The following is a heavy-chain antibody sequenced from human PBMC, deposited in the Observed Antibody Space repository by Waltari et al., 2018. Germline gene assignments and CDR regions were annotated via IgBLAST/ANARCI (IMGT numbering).Heavy chain of an antibody. D-gene: IGHD1-1*01. CDR2: INPSGGNT. V-gene: IGHV1-46*01. J-gene: IGHJ6*03. CDR3: ARDHNGAGTTLDYYYYMDV. CDR1: GYTFTSYY. Sequence: QVQLVQSGAEVKKPGASVKVSCKASGYTFTSYYMHWVRQAPGQGLEWMGIINPSGGNTSYAQKFQGRVTMTRDTSTSTVYMELSSLRSEDTAVYYCARDHNGAGTTLDYYYYMDVWGKGTTVTISS.